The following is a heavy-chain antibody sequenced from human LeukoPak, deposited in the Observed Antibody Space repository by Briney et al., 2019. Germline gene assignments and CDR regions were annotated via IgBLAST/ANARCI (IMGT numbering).Heavy chain of an antibody. CDR3: AGTVTTRRYWFDP. D-gene: IGHD4-17*01. V-gene: IGHV4-39*01. J-gene: IGHJ5*02. Sequence: SETLSLTCTVSGGSISSSSYYWGWIRQPPGKGLEWIGSIYYSGSTYYNPSLKSRVTISVDTSKNQFSLKLSSVTAADTAVYYCAGTVTTRRYWFDPWGQGTLVTVSP. CDR1: GGSISSSSYY. CDR2: IYYSGST.